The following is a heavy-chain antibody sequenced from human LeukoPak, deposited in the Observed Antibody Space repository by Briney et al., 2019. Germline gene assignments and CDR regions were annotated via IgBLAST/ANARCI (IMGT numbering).Heavy chain of an antibody. J-gene: IGHJ4*02. D-gene: IGHD5-24*01. V-gene: IGHV4-59*01. CDR1: GGSTSTYY. CDR3: ARGRSRDGYNYDY. CDR2: IYYSGST. Sequence: SQTLSLTSTVSGGSTSTYYWSWIRQPPSQGLELIGYIYYSGSTNYTPSIKSRVTISVDTSKNQFSLNLSSVTAADTAVYYCARGRSRDGYNYDYWGQGTLVTVSS.